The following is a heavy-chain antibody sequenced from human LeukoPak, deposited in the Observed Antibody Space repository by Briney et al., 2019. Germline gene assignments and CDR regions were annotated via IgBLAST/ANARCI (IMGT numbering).Heavy chain of an antibody. V-gene: IGHV4-31*03. Sequence: SETLSLTCTVSGGSISSGGYDWSWIRHHPGKGLEWIGYIYYSGSTYYNPSLKSRVTISVDTSKNQFSLKLSSVTAADTAVYYCARTHLNDFFDYWGQGTLVTVSS. CDR1: GGSISSGGYD. D-gene: IGHD3-3*01. J-gene: IGHJ4*02. CDR3: ARTHLNDFFDY. CDR2: IYYSGST.